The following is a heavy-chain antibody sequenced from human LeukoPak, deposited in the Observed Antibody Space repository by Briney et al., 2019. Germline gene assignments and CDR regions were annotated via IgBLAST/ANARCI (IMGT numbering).Heavy chain of an antibody. J-gene: IGHJ4*02. D-gene: IGHD3-16*02. CDR1: GGSISSSSYY. CDR2: IYYSGST. Sequence: SETLSLTCTVSGGSISSSSYYWGWIRQPPGKGLEWIGSIYYSGSTYYNPSLKSRVTISVDTSKNQFSLKLSSVTAADTAVYYCAGGYRRHYYFDYWGQGTLVTVSS. CDR3: AGGYRRHYYFDY. V-gene: IGHV4-39*07.